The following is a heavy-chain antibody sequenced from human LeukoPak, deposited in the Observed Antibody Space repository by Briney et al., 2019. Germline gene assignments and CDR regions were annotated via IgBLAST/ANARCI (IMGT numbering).Heavy chain of an antibody. D-gene: IGHD2-15*01. V-gene: IGHV3-7*01. J-gene: IGHJ6*03. CDR3: AKTSLWDGSGHYYYMDV. CDR2: IKEDGSEK. CDR1: GFIFSSYW. Sequence: GGSLRLSCAASGFIFSSYWMTWVRQAPGKGLEWVANIKEDGSEKHYVDSVEGRFTISRDNAKNLLYLQMNSLRDEDTAVYYCAKTSLWDGSGHYYYMDVWGKGTTVTISS.